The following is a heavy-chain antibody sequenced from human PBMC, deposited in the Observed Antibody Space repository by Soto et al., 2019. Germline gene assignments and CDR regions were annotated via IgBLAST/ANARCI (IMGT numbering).Heavy chain of an antibody. CDR1: GFTFSSYS. CDR3: ARAPYYYDSRGYWAY. V-gene: IGHV3-21*01. D-gene: IGHD3-22*01. Sequence: GGSLRLSCAASGFTFSSYSMNWVRQAPGKGLEWVSSISSSSSHIYYADSVKGRFTISRDNAKNSLYLQMNSLRAEDTAVYYCARAPYYYDSRGYWAYWGQGTLVTVSS. CDR2: ISSSSSHI. J-gene: IGHJ4*02.